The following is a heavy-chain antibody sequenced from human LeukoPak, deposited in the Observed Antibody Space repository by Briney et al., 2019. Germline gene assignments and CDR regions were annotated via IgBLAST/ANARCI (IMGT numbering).Heavy chain of an antibody. CDR1: GYTFTSYY. CDR3: ARGLPLYYYDSSGYPDY. CDR2: INPSGGST. J-gene: IGHJ4*02. Sequence: ASVKVSCKAPGYTFTSYYMHWVRQAPGQGLEWMGIINPSGGSTSYAQKFQGRVTMTRDMSTSTVYMELSSLRSEDTAVYYCARGLPLYYYDSSGYPDYWGQGTLVTVSS. V-gene: IGHV1-46*01. D-gene: IGHD3-22*01.